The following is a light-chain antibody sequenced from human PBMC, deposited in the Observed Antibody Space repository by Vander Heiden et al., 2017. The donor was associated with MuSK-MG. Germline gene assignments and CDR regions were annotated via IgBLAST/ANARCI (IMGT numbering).Light chain of an antibody. CDR1: QSVSSY. CDR2: DAS. CDR3: QQRINWPET. J-gene: IGKJ1*01. V-gene: IGKV3-11*01. Sequence: ETVLTQSPATLSLSPGERATLSCRASQSVSSYLAWYQQKPGQAPRLLIYDASNRATGIPARFSGSGSGTDFTLIISGLEPEDFAVYYCQQRINWPETFGQGTKVEIK.